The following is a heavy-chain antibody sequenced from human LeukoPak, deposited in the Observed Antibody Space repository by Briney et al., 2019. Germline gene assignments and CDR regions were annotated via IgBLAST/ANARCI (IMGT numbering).Heavy chain of an antibody. CDR1: GYTLTELS. J-gene: IGHJ4*02. CDR2: FDPEDGET. V-gene: IGHV1-24*01. D-gene: IGHD4-17*01. CDR3: AANNGLPVTQPGDY. Sequence: ASVKVSCKVSGYTLTELSMHWVRQAPGKGLEWMGGFDPEDGETIYAQKFQGRVTMTEDTSTDTAYMELSSLRSEDTAVYYCAANNGLPVTQPGDYWGQGTLVTVSS.